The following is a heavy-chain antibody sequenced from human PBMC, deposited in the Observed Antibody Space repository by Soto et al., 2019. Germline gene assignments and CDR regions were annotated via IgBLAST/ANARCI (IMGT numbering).Heavy chain of an antibody. D-gene: IGHD6-19*01. CDR1: GGSFSGYY. J-gene: IGHJ4*02. CDR2: INHSGST. V-gene: IGHV4-34*01. CDR3: ARGEWLDND. Sequence: QVQLMQWGAGLLKPSETLSLTCAVYGGSFSGYYWSWIRQPPGKGLEWIGEINHSGSTNQNPSLESRGSISVDKSTNQFPLGRISVPAADTGVYYCARGEWLDNDWGQGTRVTVS.